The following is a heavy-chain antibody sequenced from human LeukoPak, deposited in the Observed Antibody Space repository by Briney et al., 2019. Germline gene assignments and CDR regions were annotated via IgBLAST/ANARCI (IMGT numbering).Heavy chain of an antibody. J-gene: IGHJ4*02. V-gene: IGHV3-66*04. CDR2: IYNDGTT. CDR1: GFTVSSNY. CDR3: AKRGRYYFDQ. Sequence: GGSLRLSCAASGFTVSSNYMSWVRQAPGKGLEWVSVIYNDGTTYYADSVKGRFTISRDTSKNTLYLQTNSLRAEDTAVYYCAKRGRYYFDQWGQGTLVTVSS.